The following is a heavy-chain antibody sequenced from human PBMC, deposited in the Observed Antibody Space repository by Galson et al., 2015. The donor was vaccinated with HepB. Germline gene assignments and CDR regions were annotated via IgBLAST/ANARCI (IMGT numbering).Heavy chain of an antibody. CDR3: ARMRRFGTRGAGYYGMDV. CDR2: IDWDDDK. Sequence: PALVKPTQTLTLTCTFSGFSLSTSGMCVSWIRQPPGKALEWLARIDWDDDKYYSTSLKTRLTISKDTSKNQVVLTMTNMDPVDTATYYCARMRRFGTRGAGYYGMDVWGQGTTVTVSS. V-gene: IGHV2-70*11. CDR1: GFSLSTSGMC. D-gene: IGHD3-10*01. J-gene: IGHJ6*02.